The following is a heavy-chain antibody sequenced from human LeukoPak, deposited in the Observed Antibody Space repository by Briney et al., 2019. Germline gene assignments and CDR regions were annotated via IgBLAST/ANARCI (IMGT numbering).Heavy chain of an antibody. CDR1: GFTFSAYE. D-gene: IGHD3-22*01. V-gene: IGHV3-48*03. Sequence: GGSLRLSCAASGFTFSAYEMNWVRQAPGKGLEWVSYISSRADTIYYADSVKGRFTISRDSAKNSLYLQMNSLRAEDTAVYYCERGYRSKYYYDSSTYSDYWGQRTLVTVSS. CDR2: ISSRADTI. CDR3: ERGYRSKYYYDSSTYSDY. J-gene: IGHJ4*02.